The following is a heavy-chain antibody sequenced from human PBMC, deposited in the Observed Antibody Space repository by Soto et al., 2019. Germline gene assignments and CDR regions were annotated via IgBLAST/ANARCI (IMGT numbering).Heavy chain of an antibody. CDR2: TYYRSKWYN. J-gene: IGHJ6*02. D-gene: IGHD3-22*01. CDR3: ARAASFDSSGSIPTSLYYYYGMDV. V-gene: IGHV6-1*01. Sequence: PSQTLSLTCAISGDSVSSNSAAWNWIRQSPSRGLEWLGRTYYRSKWYNDYAVSVKSRITINPDTSKNQFSLQLNSVTPEDTAVYYCARAASFDSSGSIPTSLYYYYGMDVWGQGTTVTVSS. CDR1: GDSVSSNSAA.